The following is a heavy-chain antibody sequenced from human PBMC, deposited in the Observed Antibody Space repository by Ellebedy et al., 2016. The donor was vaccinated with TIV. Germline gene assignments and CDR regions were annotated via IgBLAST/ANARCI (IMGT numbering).Heavy chain of an antibody. CDR1: GGSISSYY. D-gene: IGHD3-16*01. V-gene: IGHV4-59*01. CDR2: IYYSGST. J-gene: IGHJ4*02. CDR3: ERGGARLPFDY. Sequence: MPSETLSLTCTVSGGSISSYYWSWIRQPPGKGLEWIGYIYYSGSTNYNPSLKSRVTISVDTSKNQFSLKLSSVTAADTAVYYCERGGARLPFDYWGQGTLVTVSS.